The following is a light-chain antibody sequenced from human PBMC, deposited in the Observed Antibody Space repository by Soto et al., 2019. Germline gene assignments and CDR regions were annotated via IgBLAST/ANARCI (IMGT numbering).Light chain of an antibody. CDR2: DAS. J-gene: IGKJ5*01. Sequence: DIQMTQSPSTLSASVGDRVTITCRASQSISRWLAWYQQKPGRAPKLLIYDASNVETGVPSRFSGTGSGTHFSFSISSLQPEDFATYYCQQYDYLVTFGQGTRLEIK. CDR3: QQYDYLVT. V-gene: IGKV1-5*01. CDR1: QSISRW.